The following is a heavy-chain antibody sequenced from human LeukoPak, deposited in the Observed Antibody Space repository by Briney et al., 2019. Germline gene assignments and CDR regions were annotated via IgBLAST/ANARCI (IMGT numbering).Heavy chain of an antibody. D-gene: IGHD6-19*01. J-gene: IGHJ6*03. V-gene: IGHV3-7*01. CDR3: ARAIGMGSGWYGYYYYYMDV. Sequence: GGSLRLSCAASGFTFSSYGMHWVRQAPGKGLEWVANIKQDGSEKYYVDSVKGRFTISRDNAKNSLYLQMNSLRAEDTAVYYCARAIGMGSGWYGYYYYYMDVWGKGTTVTISS. CDR1: GFTFSSYG. CDR2: IKQDGSEK.